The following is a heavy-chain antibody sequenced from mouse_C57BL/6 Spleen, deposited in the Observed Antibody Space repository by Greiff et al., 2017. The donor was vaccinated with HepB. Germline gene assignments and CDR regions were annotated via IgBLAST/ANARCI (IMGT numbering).Heavy chain of an antibody. D-gene: IGHD1-1*02. V-gene: IGHV1-69*01. Sequence: QVQLKQPGAELVMPGASVKLSCKASGYTFTSYWMHWVKQRPGQGLEWIGEIDPSDSYTNYNQKFKGKSTLTVDKSSSTAYMQLSSLTSEDSAVYYCARLGTGSYDDYWGQGTTLTVSS. CDR1: GYTFTSYW. CDR3: ARLGTGSYDDY. CDR2: IDPSDSYT. J-gene: IGHJ2*01.